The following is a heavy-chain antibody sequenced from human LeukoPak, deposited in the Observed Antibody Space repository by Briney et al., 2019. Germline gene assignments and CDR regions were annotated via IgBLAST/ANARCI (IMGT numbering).Heavy chain of an antibody. D-gene: IGHD6-13*01. Sequence: SETLSLTCAVYGGSFSGYYWSWIRQPPGKGLEWIGEINHSGRTNYNPSLKSRVTISVDTSKNQFSLKLSSVTAADTAVYYCARWTLRIAAAGRGDYYYYMDVWGKGTTVTISS. CDR2: INHSGRT. V-gene: IGHV4-34*01. CDR1: GGSFSGYY. J-gene: IGHJ6*03. CDR3: ARWTLRIAAAGRGDYYYYMDV.